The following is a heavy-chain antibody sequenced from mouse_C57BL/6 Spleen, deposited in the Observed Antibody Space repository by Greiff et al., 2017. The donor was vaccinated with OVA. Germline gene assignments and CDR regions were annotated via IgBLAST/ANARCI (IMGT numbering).Heavy chain of an antibody. J-gene: IGHJ4*01. Sequence: EVQLMESGGGLVQPGGSLKLSCAASGFTFSDYYMYWVRQTPEKRLEWVAYISNGGGSTYYPDTVKGRFTISRDNAKNTLYLQMSRLTSEDTAMYYCARRTITTVPYYAMDYWGQGTSVTVSS. D-gene: IGHD1-1*01. V-gene: IGHV5-12*01. CDR2: ISNGGGST. CDR3: ARRTITTVPYYAMDY. CDR1: GFTFSDYY.